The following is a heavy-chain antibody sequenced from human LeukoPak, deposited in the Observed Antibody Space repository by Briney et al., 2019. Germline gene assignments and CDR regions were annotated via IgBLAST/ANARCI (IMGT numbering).Heavy chain of an antibody. Sequence: SETLSLTCTVSGGSISSYYWSWIRQPPGKGLEWIGYIYYSGSTNYNPSLKSRVTISVDTSKNQFSLKLSSVTAADTAVYYCVRDSSGYALSFDYWGQGTLVTVSS. J-gene: IGHJ4*02. CDR3: VRDSSGYALSFDY. CDR1: GGSISSYY. V-gene: IGHV4-59*01. D-gene: IGHD3-22*01. CDR2: IYYSGST.